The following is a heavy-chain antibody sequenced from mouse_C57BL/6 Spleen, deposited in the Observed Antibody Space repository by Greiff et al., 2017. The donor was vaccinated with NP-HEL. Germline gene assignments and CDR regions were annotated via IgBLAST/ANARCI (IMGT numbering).Heavy chain of an antibody. J-gene: IGHJ1*03. V-gene: IGHV1-50*01. CDR2: IDPSDSYT. CDR1: GYTFTSYW. D-gene: IGHD1-1*01. Sequence: VQLQQPGAELVKPGASVKLSCKASGYTFTSYWMQWVKQRPGQGLEWIGEIDPSDSYTNYNQKFKGKATLTVDTSSSTAYMQLSSLTSEDSAVYYCARSRYYGSSPDWYFDVWGTGTTVTVSS. CDR3: ARSRYYGSSPDWYFDV.